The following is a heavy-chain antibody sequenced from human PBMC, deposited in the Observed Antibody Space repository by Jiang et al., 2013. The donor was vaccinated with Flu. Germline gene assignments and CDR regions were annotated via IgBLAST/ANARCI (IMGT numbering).Heavy chain of an antibody. D-gene: IGHD3-22*01. V-gene: IGHV5-51*01. CDR2: IYPGDSDT. CDR3: ARRKYYDSSGYFDY. CDR1: GYSFTSYW. Sequence: GAEVKKPGESLKISCKGSGYSFTSYWIGWVRQMPGKGLEWMGIIYPGDSDTRYSPSFQGQVHHLSRQVHQHRLPAVEQPEGSDTAMYYCARRKYYDSSGYFDYWGQGTLVHRLL. J-gene: IGHJ4*02.